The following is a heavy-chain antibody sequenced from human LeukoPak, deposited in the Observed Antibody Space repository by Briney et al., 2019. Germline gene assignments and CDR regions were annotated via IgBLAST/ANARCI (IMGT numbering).Heavy chain of an antibody. J-gene: IGHJ4*02. CDR2: TYYRSKWYN. Sequence: SQTLSLTCAISGDSVSSKDAAWNWMRQSPSRGLEWLGRTYYRSKWYNDYAVSMRGRITINPDTSKNQFSLQLNSVTPEDTAVYYCARYSGLGVPDFWGQGTLVTVSS. CDR1: GDSVSSKDAA. V-gene: IGHV6-1*01. D-gene: IGHD2-21*01. CDR3: ARYSGLGVPDF.